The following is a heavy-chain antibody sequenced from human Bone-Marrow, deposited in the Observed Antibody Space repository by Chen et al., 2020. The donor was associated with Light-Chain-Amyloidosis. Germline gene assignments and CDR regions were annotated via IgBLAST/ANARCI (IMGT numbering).Heavy chain of an antibody. Sequence: EVHLVESGGGLVKPGGSLRLSCATSGFNFSEAWMTWVRQAPGKGREWMGHIKSKTDGGAAYYAAPAKGRFIISRDDSKGTLYVQMNRLKAEDTAMYYGSNDLDFWGQGTLVAVSS. CDR1: GFNFSEAW. CDR3: SNDLDF. V-gene: IGHV3-15*01. J-gene: IGHJ4*02. CDR2: IKSKTDGGAA.